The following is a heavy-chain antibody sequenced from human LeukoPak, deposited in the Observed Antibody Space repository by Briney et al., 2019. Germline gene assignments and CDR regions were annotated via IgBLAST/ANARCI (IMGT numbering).Heavy chain of an antibody. CDR3: TRGTHWFDP. V-gene: IGHV1-18*01. J-gene: IGHJ5*02. CDR1: GYTFSDYG. Sequence: ASVKVSCTASGYTFSDYGITWVRQAPGQGPEWMGRISADNSNTNYAQSLRGRLTMTADTSANTAYMELRSLRSDDTAVYYCTRGTHWFDPWGQGTLVTVSS. CDR2: ISADNSNT.